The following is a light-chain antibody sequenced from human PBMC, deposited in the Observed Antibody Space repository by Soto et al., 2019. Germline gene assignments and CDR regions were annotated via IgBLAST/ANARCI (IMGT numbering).Light chain of an antibody. CDR3: LQHNTYPRT. V-gene: IGKV1D-12*01. CDR1: QDIGSW. CDR2: GAS. Sequence: DIQVTQSPSSVSASVGDRVTITCRAGQDIGSWLTWYQQKPGKAPKRLIYGASTLQSGVPLRFSGSGSGTGFTLTISSLQPEDSATYYCLQHNTYPRTFGQGTKVDIK. J-gene: IGKJ1*01.